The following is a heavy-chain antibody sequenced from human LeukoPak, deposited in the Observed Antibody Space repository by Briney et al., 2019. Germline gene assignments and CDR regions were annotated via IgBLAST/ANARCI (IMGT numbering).Heavy chain of an antibody. CDR2: INSDGSWT. CDR1: GFTFSNYW. CDR3: VSFYETY. Sequence: GGSLRLSCVASGFTFSNYWMQWVRQAPGKGLVWVSHINSDGSWTSYADSVKGRFTISKDNAKNTVYLQMNSLRAEDTAAYYCVSFYETYWGRGTLVTVSS. V-gene: IGHV3-74*01. J-gene: IGHJ4*02. D-gene: IGHD2/OR15-2a*01.